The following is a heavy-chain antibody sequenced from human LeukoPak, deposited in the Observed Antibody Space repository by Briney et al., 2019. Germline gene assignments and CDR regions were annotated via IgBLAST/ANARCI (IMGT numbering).Heavy chain of an antibody. D-gene: IGHD3-16*01. CDR3: ARDITLGGYTQNAFDI. CDR1: GFTFSSYS. V-gene: IGHV3-21*01. Sequence: GGSLRLSCAASGFTFSSYSMNWVRQAPGKGLEWVSSISSSSSYIYYADSVKGRFTISRDNAKNSLYLQMNSLRAEDTAVYYCARDITLGGYTQNAFDIWGQGTMVTVSS. CDR2: ISSSSSYI. J-gene: IGHJ3*02.